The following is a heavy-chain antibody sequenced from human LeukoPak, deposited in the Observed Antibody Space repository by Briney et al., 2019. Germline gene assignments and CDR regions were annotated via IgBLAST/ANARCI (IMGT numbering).Heavy chain of an antibody. CDR2: INHSGST. V-gene: IGHV4-34*01. J-gene: IGHJ6*02. CDR1: GGSFSGYY. Sequence: PSETLSLTCAVYGGSFSGYYWSWIRQPPGKGLEWIGEINHSGSTNYNPSLKSRVTISVDTSKNQFSLKLSSVTAADTAVYYCARGRDYYGMGVWGQGTTVTVSS. CDR3: ARGRDYYGMGV.